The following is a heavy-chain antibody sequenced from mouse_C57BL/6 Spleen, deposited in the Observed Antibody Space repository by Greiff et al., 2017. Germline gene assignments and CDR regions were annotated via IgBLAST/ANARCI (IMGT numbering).Heavy chain of an antibody. CDR1: GYAFSSYW. J-gene: IGHJ4*01. CDR3: ARDYSNYDYYAMDY. Sequence: QVQLKQSGAELVKPGASVKISCKASGYAFSSYWMNWVKQRPGKGLEWIGQIYPGDGDTNYNGKFKGKATLTADKSSSTAYMQLSSLTSEDSAVYFCARDYSNYDYYAMDYWGQGTSVTVSS. D-gene: IGHD2-5*01. CDR2: IYPGDGDT. V-gene: IGHV1-80*01.